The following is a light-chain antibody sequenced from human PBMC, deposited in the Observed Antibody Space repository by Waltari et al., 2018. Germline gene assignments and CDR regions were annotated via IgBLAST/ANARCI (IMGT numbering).Light chain of an antibody. CDR1: VLPMSNNKNY. V-gene: IGKV4-1*01. J-gene: IGKJ2*01. CDR3: QQCYSFPYT. Sequence: VLPMSNNKNYLRWYQQRPEQPPKLLIYWASTRESEVPDRYSCSASGPDFTLTISCLQAEDVAVYYGQQCYSFPYTFSHWTKLEIK. CDR2: WAS.